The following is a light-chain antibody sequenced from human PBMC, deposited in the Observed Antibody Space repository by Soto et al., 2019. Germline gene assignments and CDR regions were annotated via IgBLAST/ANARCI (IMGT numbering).Light chain of an antibody. J-gene: IGKJ4*01. V-gene: IGKV3-11*01. Sequence: EIVLTQSPATLSLSPGERATLSCRASQSVNNNFAWYQQKPGQAPRLLIYDISSRATGVPARFSGSGSGTDFTLTISSLEPEDVAVYYCQQRNNWPRLTFGGGTKVEIK. CDR2: DIS. CDR3: QQRNNWPRLT. CDR1: QSVNNN.